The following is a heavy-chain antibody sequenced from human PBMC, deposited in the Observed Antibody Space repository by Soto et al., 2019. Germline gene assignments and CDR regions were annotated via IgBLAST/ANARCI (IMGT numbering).Heavy chain of an antibody. CDR2: INHSGST. J-gene: IGHJ4*02. CDR3: ARGLGSENNFDY. CDR1: GGSFSGYY. V-gene: IGHV4-34*01. Sequence: QVQLQQWGAGLLKPSETLSLTCAVYGGSFSGYYWSWIRQPPGKGLEWIGEINHSGSTNYNPSLKSRVTISVDTSKNQFSLKLSSVTAADTAVYYCARGLGSENNFDYWGQGTLVTVSS.